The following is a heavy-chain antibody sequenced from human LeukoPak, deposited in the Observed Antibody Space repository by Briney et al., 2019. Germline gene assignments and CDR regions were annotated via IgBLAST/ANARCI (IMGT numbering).Heavy chain of an antibody. D-gene: IGHD3-10*01. J-gene: IGHJ4*02. CDR2: INHRGST. CDR1: GGSFSGYY. Sequence: SETLSLTCAVYGGSFSGYYWSWIRQPPGKGLEWIGEINHRGSTNYNPSLKSRVTISVDTSKNQFSLKLSSVTAADTAVYYCGFHFDYWGQGTLVTVSS. V-gene: IGHV4-34*01. CDR3: GFHFDY.